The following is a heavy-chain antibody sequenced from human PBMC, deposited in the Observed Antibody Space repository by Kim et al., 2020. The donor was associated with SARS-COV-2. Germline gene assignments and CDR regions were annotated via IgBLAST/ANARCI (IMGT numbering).Heavy chain of an antibody. D-gene: IGHD3-10*01. J-gene: IGHJ4*02. V-gene: IGHV4-30-2*04. CDR3: ARRVRGVISPYFDY. Sequence: PSLKSRVTISVDTSKNQFALKLSSVTAADTAVYYCARRVRGVISPYFDYWGQGTLVTVSS.